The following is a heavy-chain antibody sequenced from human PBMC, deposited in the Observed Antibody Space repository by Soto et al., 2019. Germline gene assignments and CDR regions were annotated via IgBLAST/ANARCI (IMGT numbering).Heavy chain of an antibody. V-gene: IGHV3-74*01. D-gene: IGHD2-15*01. CDR1: GFTFNSYW. CDR2: INSDGSSS. Sequence: GGSLRLSCEAPGFTFNSYWMHWVRQGPGKGLVWVSRINSDGSSSSYADSVKGRFTISRDNAKNTLFLQMNSLRAEDTAVYYCARDSRIGVGNCFDPWGQGTLVTVSS. J-gene: IGHJ5*02. CDR3: ARDSRIGVGNCFDP.